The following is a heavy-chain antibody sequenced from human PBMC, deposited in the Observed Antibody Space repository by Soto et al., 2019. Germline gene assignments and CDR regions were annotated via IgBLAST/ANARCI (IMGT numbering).Heavy chain of an antibody. Sequence: GSLSLSCAASGFTFSSYGMHWVRQAPGKGLEWVAVISHDGSNKYYADSVKGRFTISRDNSKNTLYLQMNSLRAEDTAVYYCAKDKVPSEEWLSLDYWGQGTLVTVSS. CDR2: ISHDGSNK. J-gene: IGHJ4*02. CDR1: GFTFSSYG. CDR3: AKDKVPSEEWLSLDY. D-gene: IGHD3-3*01. V-gene: IGHV3-30*18.